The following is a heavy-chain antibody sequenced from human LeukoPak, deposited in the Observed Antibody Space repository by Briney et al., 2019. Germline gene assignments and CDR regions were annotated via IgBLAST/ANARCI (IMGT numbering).Heavy chain of an antibody. V-gene: IGHV5-51*01. D-gene: IGHD2-15*01. CDR3: ASLYCSGSTCYMGVDY. CDR1: GYSFTSYW. J-gene: IGHJ4*02. CDR2: TYPGGSDT. Sequence: GESLKISCKGSGYSFTSYWITWVRQMPGKGLEWMGITYPGGSDTRYSPSFQGQVTISVDKSINTAYLQWSSLKASDTAMYYCASLYCSGSTCYMGVDYWGQGTLVTVSS.